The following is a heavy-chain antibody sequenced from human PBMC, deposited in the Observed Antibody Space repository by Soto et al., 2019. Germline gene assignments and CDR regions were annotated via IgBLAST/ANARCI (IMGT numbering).Heavy chain of an antibody. V-gene: IGHV3-64*01. J-gene: IGHJ4*02. CDR3: ARRGYGLYFDS. CDR1: GFTFSSYA. Sequence: EVQLVESGGGLVQPGGSLRLSCAASGFTFSSYAMHWVRQAPGKGLEYVSVISGNGDSTYYANSVKGRFTISRDNSKNTLYLQMGTLSAENMAVYSCARRGYGLYFDSWGQGTLVTASS. D-gene: IGHD5-18*01. CDR2: ISGNGDST.